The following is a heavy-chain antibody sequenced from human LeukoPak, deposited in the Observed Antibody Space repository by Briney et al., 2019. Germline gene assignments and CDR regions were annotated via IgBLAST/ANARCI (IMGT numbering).Heavy chain of an antibody. V-gene: IGHV3-23*01. Sequence: GGSLRLSCAVSGFTFTNYAMTWVRQAPGKGLEWVSGIGGSGDMTNYADSVKGRFTISRDNSKNTLYLQMNSLRAEDTAVYYCAKDQGTVTAPFDYWGQGTLVTVSS. D-gene: IGHD4-17*01. CDR3: AKDQGTVTAPFDY. CDR1: GFTFTNYA. J-gene: IGHJ4*02. CDR2: IGGSGDMT.